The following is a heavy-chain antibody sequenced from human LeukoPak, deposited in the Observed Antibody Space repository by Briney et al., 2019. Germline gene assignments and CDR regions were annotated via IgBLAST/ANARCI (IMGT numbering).Heavy chain of an antibody. CDR3: ARDAVYGDYVDY. D-gene: IGHD4-17*01. J-gene: IGHJ4*02. V-gene: IGHV3-48*04. Sequence: PGGSLRLPCAASGFTFSSYSMNWVRQAPGKGLEWVSYISSSGSTIYYADSVKGRFTISRDNAKNSLYLQMNSLRAEDTAVYYCARDAVYGDYVDYWGQGTLVTVSS. CDR2: ISSSGSTI. CDR1: GFTFSSYS.